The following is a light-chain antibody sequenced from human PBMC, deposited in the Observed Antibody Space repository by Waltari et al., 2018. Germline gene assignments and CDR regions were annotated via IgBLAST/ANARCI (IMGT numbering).Light chain of an antibody. CDR1: QDITSY. V-gene: IGKV1-9*01. CDR2: HAS. J-gene: IGKJ4*01. Sequence: DIQLTQSPSFLSASIGDRVLITCRASQDITSYLTWYQLKPGKAPKLLIFHASTLQPGVPPRFSASGSGTDFTLTISSLQPEDFATYYCQQFYTYPLTFGGGTKVESK. CDR3: QQFYTYPLT.